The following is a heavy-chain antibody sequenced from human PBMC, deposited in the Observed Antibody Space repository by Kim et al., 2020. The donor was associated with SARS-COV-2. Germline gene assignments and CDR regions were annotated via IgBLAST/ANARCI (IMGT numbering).Heavy chain of an antibody. CDR1: GGSVSSGSYY. Sequence: SETLSLTCTVSGGSVSSGSYYWSWIRQPPGKGLEWIGYIYYSGSTNYNPSLKSRVTISVDTSKNQFSLKLSSVTAADTAVYYCARSTHYDILTGCSVWGQGTLVTVSS. J-gene: IGHJ4*02. CDR2: IYYSGST. V-gene: IGHV4-61*01. CDR3: ARSTHYDILTGCSV. D-gene: IGHD3-9*01.